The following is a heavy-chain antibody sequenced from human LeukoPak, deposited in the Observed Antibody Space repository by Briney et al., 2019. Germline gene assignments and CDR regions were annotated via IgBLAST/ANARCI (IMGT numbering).Heavy chain of an antibody. CDR2: IIPILGIA. D-gene: IGHD5-18*01. CDR3: ARVTQTAMVTKYYYYMDV. Sequence: GASVKVSCKASGGTFSSYTISWVRQAPGQGLEWMGRIIPILGIANYAQKFQGRVTITADKSTSTAYMELSSLRSEDTAVYYCARVTQTAMVTKYYYYMDVWGKGTTVTVSS. J-gene: IGHJ6*03. V-gene: IGHV1-69*02. CDR1: GGTFSSYT.